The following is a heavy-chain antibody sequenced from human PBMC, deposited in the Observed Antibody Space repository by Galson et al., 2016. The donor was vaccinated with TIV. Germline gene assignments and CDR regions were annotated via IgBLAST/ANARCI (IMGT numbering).Heavy chain of an antibody. CDR1: GDTFASYA. CDR2: IIPILGSS. V-gene: IGHV1-69*13. D-gene: IGHD3-10*01. J-gene: IGHJ6*03. Sequence: SVKVSCKASGDTFASYAFSWVRQAPGQGLEVMGRIIPILGSSDYAQRLQGRVAITADASTSTVYMELRSLRSEDTAMYYCARVRFGELSGYYYYMDVGGKGTTVTVSS. CDR3: ARVRFGELSGYYYYMDV.